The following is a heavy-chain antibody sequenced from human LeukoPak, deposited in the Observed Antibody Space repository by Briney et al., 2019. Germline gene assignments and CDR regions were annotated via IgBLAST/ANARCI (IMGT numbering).Heavy chain of an antibody. J-gene: IGHJ5*02. V-gene: IGHV4-4*07. CDR1: GGSISSYY. Sequence: SETLSLTCTVSGGSISSYYWSWIRQPAGKGLEWIGRIYTSGSTNYNPSLKSRVTISVDTSKNQFSLKLSSVTAADTAVYYCARVYPYDYVWGSYRSWVDPWGQGTLVTVSS. D-gene: IGHD3-16*02. CDR2: IYTSGST. CDR3: ARVYPYDYVWGSYRSWVDP.